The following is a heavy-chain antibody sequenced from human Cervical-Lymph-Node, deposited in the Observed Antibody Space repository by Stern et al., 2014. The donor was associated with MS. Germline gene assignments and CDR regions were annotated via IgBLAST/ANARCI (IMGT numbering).Heavy chain of an antibody. D-gene: IGHD2-15*01. Sequence: EVQLVESGGGLVKPGGSLRLSCAASGFTFSRYSMNWVRQAPGKGLGLVSSISSTATYIYYSDSVRGRFTISRDNAKTALFLQMNSLRVEDTAVYYCAKYCSDSICNGFDHWGQGALVTVSS. J-gene: IGHJ4*02. CDR2: ISSTATYI. CDR1: GFTFSRYS. CDR3: AKYCSDSICNGFDH. V-gene: IGHV3-21*01.